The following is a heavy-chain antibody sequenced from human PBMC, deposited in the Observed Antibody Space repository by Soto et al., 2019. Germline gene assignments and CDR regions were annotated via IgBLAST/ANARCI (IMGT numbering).Heavy chain of an antibody. CDR3: AREDAARIERWFDA. CDR2: IYSSGST. Sequence: LSLTCAVSGGSIISASYSWNWIRQSPGRGLEWIGHIYSSGSTYYNPSLKSRVSISVDTSNNQFSLKLTSVTAADTAVYFCAREDAARIERWFDAWGQGILVTVSS. J-gene: IGHJ5*02. CDR1: GGSIISASYS. D-gene: IGHD6-6*01. V-gene: IGHV4-31*11.